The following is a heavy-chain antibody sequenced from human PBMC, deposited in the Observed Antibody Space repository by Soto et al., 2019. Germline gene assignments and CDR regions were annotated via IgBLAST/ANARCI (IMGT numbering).Heavy chain of an antibody. CDR2: IYHSGST. D-gene: IGHD3-10*01. Sequence: LRETLSLTCAVSSGSISSSNWWSWVRQPPGKGLEWIGEIYHSGSTNYNPSLKSRVTISVDKSRNQFSLRLSSVTAADTAVYYCARRFGEDTYYFDYWGQGTLVTVSS. CDR1: SGSISSSNW. V-gene: IGHV4-4*03. J-gene: IGHJ4*02. CDR3: ARRFGEDTYYFDY.